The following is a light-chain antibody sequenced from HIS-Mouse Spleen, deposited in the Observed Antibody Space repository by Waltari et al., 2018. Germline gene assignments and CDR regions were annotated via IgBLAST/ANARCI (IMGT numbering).Light chain of an antibody. CDR2: EER. CDR1: ALPKKY. V-gene: IGLV3-10*01. CDR3: YSTDSSGNHRV. Sequence: SYELTQPPSVSVSPGQTARITCSGDALPKKYAYWYQQKSGQAPGLVNSEERKRPSGIPDGFSGSSSGTMATLTISGAQVEDEADYYCYSTDSSGNHRVFGGGTKLTVL. J-gene: IGLJ2*01.